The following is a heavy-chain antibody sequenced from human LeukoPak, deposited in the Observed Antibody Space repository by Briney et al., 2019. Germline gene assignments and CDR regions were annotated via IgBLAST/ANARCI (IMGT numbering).Heavy chain of an antibody. V-gene: IGHV3-23*01. CDR1: GFTFSTYA. J-gene: IGHJ4*02. CDR2: ISGSGDNT. D-gene: IGHD1-26*01. CDR3: ARGRKLGAPTYFFDY. Sequence: GVSLRLSCAACGFTFSTYAMNWVRQAPGQGLEWVSGISGSGDNTYYADSVRGRFTISRDKSKSTVYLQMNSLGVEDTAIYYCARGRKLGAPTYFFDYWGQGTLVTVSS.